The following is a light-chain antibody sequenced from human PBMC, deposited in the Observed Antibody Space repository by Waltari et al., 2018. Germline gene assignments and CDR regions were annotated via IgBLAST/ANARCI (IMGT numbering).Light chain of an antibody. V-gene: IGKV1-5*03. CDR2: QAS. Sequence: DIQMTQSPSTLSASVGDRVTITCRATQSISSWLAWYQQKPGKAPNLLIYQASNLQSGVPSRFSGSGSGTEFTLTISSLQPDDVATYYCQQYNGYSYTFGQGTKLEIK. CDR3: QQYNGYSYT. J-gene: IGKJ2*01. CDR1: QSISSW.